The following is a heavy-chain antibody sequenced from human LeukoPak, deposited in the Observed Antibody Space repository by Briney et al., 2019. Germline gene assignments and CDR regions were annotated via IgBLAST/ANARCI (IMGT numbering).Heavy chain of an antibody. CDR3: ARDNRRVTMVRGAIDY. D-gene: IGHD3-10*01. CDR1: GFTFSSYA. J-gene: IGHJ4*02. Sequence: GGSLRLSCAASGFTFSSYAMHWVRQAPGKGLEWVAVISYDGSNKYYADSVKGRFTISRDNSKNTLYLQMNSLRAEDTAVYYCARDNRRVTMVRGAIDYWGQGTLVTVSS. V-gene: IGHV3-30*04. CDR2: ISYDGSNK.